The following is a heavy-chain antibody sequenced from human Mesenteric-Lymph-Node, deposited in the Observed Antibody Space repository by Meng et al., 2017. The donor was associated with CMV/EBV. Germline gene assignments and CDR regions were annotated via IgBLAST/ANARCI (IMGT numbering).Heavy chain of an antibody. Sequence: RVSCKASGYTFTSYAMSWVRQAPGQGLEWMGWINTNTGNPTYAQGFTGRFVFSLDTSVSAAYLEISGLRTEDTAVYYCARGMVRGDFWGQGALVTVSS. D-gene: IGHD3-10*01. CDR2: INTNTGNP. CDR3: ARGMVRGDF. V-gene: IGHV7-4-1*02. J-gene: IGHJ4*02. CDR1: GYTFTSYA.